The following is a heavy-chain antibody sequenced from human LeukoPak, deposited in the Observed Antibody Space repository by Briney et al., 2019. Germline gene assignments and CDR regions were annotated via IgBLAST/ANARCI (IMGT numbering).Heavy chain of an antibody. CDR1: GFTFNNYA. J-gene: IGHJ4*02. Sequence: GGSLRLSCAASGFTFNNYAMNWVRQAPGKGLEWVSGISGSGGSTYYEDSVKGRFTISRDNSKNTLYLQMNRLRAEDTAVYFCAKDPLSYYDSSGYRYFDYWGQGTLVTVSS. V-gene: IGHV3-23*01. CDR3: AKDPLSYYDSSGYRYFDY. D-gene: IGHD3-22*01. CDR2: ISGSGGST.